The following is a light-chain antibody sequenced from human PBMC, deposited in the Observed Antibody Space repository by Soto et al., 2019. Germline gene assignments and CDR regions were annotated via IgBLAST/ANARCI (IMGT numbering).Light chain of an antibody. CDR3: NAQTSANTYV. CDR2: AVA. V-gene: IGLV2-14*01. J-gene: IGLJ1*01. CDR1: RSDIGNYNR. Sequence: QSALTQPASVSGSPGQSITISCTGTRSDIGNYNRVSWYQQHPGKAPKLMIYAVADRPSGVPNRFSGSKSGNTASLTISGLQAEDEADYYCNAQTSANTYVFGPGTKLTVL.